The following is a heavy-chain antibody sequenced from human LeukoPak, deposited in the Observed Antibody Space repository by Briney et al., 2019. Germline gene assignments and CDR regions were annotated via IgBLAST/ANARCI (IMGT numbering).Heavy chain of an antibody. D-gene: IGHD5-18*01. CDR3: ARHGRSSYGIDY. J-gene: IGHJ4*02. CDR1: GDSLTTYW. V-gene: IGHV5-51*01. Sequence: GESLKISCKGSGDSLTTYWIGWVRQMPGKGLECMGIIYPGDSDTRYSPSFQGQVTITADKSISTAYLQWSSLKASDTAMYYCARHGRSSYGIDYWGQGTLVTVSS. CDR2: IYPGDSDT.